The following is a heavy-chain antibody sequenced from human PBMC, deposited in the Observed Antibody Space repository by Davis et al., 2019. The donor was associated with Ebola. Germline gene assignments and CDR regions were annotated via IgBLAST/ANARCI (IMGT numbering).Heavy chain of an antibody. J-gene: IGHJ4*02. Sequence: GSLRLSCTVSGGSISSYYWSWIRQPPGKGLEWIGSTFYSGSTNYNPSLKSRVTISVDTSKNQFSLKLSSVTAADTAVYYCARVAGSGSYYKLDYWGQGTLVTVSS. CDR1: GGSISSYY. CDR3: ARVAGSGSYYKLDY. D-gene: IGHD3-10*01. CDR2: TFYSGST. V-gene: IGHV4-59*12.